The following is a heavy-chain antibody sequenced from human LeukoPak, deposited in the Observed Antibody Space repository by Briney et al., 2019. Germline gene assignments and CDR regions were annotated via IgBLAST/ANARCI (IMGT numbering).Heavy chain of an antibody. D-gene: IGHD6-13*01. J-gene: IGHJ6*03. Sequence: PSETLSLTCTVSGGSISSYYWSWIRQPPDKGLEWIGYIYYSGSTNYSPSLKSRVTISVDTSKNQFSLKLSSVTAADTAVYYCARLRSHGDSSSNYYYMDVWGKGTTVTVSS. V-gene: IGHV4-59*01. CDR2: IYYSGST. CDR1: GGSISSYY. CDR3: ARLRSHGDSSSNYYYMDV.